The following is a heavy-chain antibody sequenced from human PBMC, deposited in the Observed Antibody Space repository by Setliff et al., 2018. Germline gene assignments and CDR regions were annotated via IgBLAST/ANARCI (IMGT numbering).Heavy chain of an antibody. D-gene: IGHD2-2*01. CDR2: ISDSGGST. Sequence: PGGSLRLSCVTSGFAFTSYDMNWVRQAPGKGLEWVSTISDSGGSTYYADSVKGRFTISRDSSKNTLYLQMNSLRVEDTAVYYCAKDRESCSGTSCFYYFMDVWGKGTTVTVSS. CDR3: AKDRESCSGTSCFYYFMDV. J-gene: IGHJ6*03. V-gene: IGHV3-23*01. CDR1: GFAFTSYD.